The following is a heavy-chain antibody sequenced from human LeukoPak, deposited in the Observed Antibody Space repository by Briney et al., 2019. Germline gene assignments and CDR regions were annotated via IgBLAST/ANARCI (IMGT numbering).Heavy chain of an antibody. Sequence: SETLSLTCAVYGGSFSGYYWSWIRQPPGKGLEWIGEINHSGSTNYNPSLKSRVTISVDTSKNQFSLKLSSVTAADTAVYYCAKDSSSYIIDYWGQGTLVTVSS. V-gene: IGHV4-34*01. CDR3: AKDSSSYIIDY. D-gene: IGHD6-6*01. J-gene: IGHJ4*02. CDR1: GGSFSGYY. CDR2: INHSGST.